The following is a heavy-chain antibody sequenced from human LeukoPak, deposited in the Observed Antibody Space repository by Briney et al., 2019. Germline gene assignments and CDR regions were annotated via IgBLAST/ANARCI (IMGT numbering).Heavy chain of an antibody. V-gene: IGHV4-61*05. CDR2: IYDSGST. Sequence: SETLSLTCTVSGGSISSSSYYWGWIRQPPGKGLEWIGNIYDSGSTKYNSSLKSRVTISVDTSKNQFSLKLSSVTAADTAVYYCARDRASTSFDYWGQGTLVTVSS. J-gene: IGHJ4*02. D-gene: IGHD2-2*01. CDR1: GGSISSSSYY. CDR3: ARDRASTSFDY.